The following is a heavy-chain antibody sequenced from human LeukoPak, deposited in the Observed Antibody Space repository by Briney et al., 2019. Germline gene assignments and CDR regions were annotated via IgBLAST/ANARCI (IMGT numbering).Heavy chain of an antibody. CDR1: GYSISSGYY. J-gene: IGHJ4*02. D-gene: IGHD3-10*01. CDR3: ASQLWFGELFSDY. CDR2: IYHSGST. Sequence: SETLSLTCTVSGYSISSGYYWGWIRPPPGKGLEWIGSIYHSGSTYYNPSLKNRVTISVDTSKNQFSLKLSSVTAADTAVYYCASQLWFGELFSDYWGQGTLVTVSS. V-gene: IGHV4-38-2*02.